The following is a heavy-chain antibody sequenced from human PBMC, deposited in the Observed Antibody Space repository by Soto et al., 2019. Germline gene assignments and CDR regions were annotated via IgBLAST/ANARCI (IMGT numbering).Heavy chain of an antibody. CDR2: IYHSGST. D-gene: IGHD4-4*01. CDR3: ARADSIYYYYYGMDV. Sequence: KPSETLSLTCTVSGGSISSYYWSWIRQPPGKGLEWIGEIYHSGSTNYNPSLKSRVTISVDKSKNQFSLKLSSVTAADTAVYYCARADSIYYYYYGMDVWGQGTTVTVSS. V-gene: IGHV4-59*12. J-gene: IGHJ6*02. CDR1: GGSISSYY.